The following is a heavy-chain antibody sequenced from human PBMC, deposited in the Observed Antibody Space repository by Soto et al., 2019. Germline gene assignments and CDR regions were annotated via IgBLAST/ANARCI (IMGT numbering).Heavy chain of an antibody. CDR2: IFPDGST. V-gene: IGHV3-66*01. Sequence: GGSLRLSCTVSGFTVSSNYMNWVRQAPGKGLEWVSVIFPDGSTYYTDSVRDRFTISRDNSKNTVYLQMNSLRAEDTAVYYCARGLVYFDYWGQGTLVTVSS. J-gene: IGHJ4*02. CDR3: ARGLVYFDY. CDR1: GFTVSSNY. D-gene: IGHD6-19*01.